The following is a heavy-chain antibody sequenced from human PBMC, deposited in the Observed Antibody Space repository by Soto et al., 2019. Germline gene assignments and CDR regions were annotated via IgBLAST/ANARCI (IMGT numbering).Heavy chain of an antibody. CDR1: GGSISSYD. CDR3: ARVEASYYDFWSSPKPHAFYYYMDV. Sequence: SETLSLTSTVSGGSISSYDWSWIRQPPGKGLEWIGYIYYSGSTNYNPSLKSRVTISVDTSKNQFSLKLSSVTAADTAVYYCARVEASYYDFWSSPKPHAFYYYMDVWGKGTTVTSP. D-gene: IGHD3-3*01. V-gene: IGHV4-59*01. CDR2: IYYSGST. J-gene: IGHJ6*03.